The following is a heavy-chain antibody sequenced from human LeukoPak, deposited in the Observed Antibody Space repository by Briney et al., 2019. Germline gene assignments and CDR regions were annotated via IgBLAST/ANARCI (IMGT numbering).Heavy chain of an antibody. J-gene: IGHJ4*02. CDR3: VRLLDLDF. D-gene: IGHD3-3*01. V-gene: IGHV3-74*01. CDR2: INIDGSTT. Sequence: GGSLRLSCAASGFTFGSYAMSWVRQAPGKGLVWVSRINIDGSTTDYAGSVKGRFTISRDNAKNTLYLQMNSLRAEDTAVYYCVRLLDLDFWGQGTLVTVSS. CDR1: GFTFGSYA.